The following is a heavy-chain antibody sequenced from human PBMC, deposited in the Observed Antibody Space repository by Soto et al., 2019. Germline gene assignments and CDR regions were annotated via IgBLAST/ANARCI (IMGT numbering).Heavy chain of an antibody. J-gene: IGHJ3*02. Sequence: PSETLSLTCTFSCGSIISYYWSWIRQPPGKGLEWIGYIYYSGSTNYNPSLKSRVTISVDTSKNQFSLKLSSVTAADTAVYYCARYSSGWYKYAFDIWGQGTMV. CDR1: CGSIISYY. D-gene: IGHD6-19*01. CDR3: ARYSSGWYKYAFDI. V-gene: IGHV4-59*01. CDR2: IYYSGST.